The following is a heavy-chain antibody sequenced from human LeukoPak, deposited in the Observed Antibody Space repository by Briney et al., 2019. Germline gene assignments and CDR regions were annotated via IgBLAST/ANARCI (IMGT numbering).Heavy chain of an antibody. D-gene: IGHD3-10*01. CDR2: ISWNSGSK. V-gene: IGHV3-9*01. J-gene: IGHJ4*02. Sequence: GGSLRLSCAASGFAFNDYAMHWVRLAPGKGLEWVSGISWNSGSKGYADSVKGRFTISRDSAKNSLYLQMNSLRAEDTALYYCAKTTPYASGRAFDYWGQGTLVTVSS. CDR3: AKTTPYASGRAFDY. CDR1: GFAFNDYA.